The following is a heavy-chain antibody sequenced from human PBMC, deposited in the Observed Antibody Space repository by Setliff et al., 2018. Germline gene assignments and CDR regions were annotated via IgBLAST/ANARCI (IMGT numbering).Heavy chain of an antibody. CDR1: GGSVSSHY. CDR3: ARDRTYYGSGTYTRWFDY. V-gene: IGHV4-59*02. J-gene: IGHJ4*02. CDR2: ILYSGDT. D-gene: IGHD3-10*01. Sequence: SETLSLTCTVSGGSVSSHYWSWIRQPPGKELEWIGFILYSGDTKTNPSLKSRVTMSVDRSKNQFSLKLSSVTAADTAVYYCARDRTYYGSGTYTRWFDYWGQGTLVTVSS.